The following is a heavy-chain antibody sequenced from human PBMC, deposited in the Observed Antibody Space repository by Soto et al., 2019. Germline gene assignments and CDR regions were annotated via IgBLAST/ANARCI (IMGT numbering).Heavy chain of an antibody. CDR1: GFTFSSYS. V-gene: IGHV3-48*02. CDR2: ISSSSSTI. D-gene: IGHD5-18*01. Sequence: PGGSLRLSXAASGFTFSSYSMNWVRQAPGKGLEWVSYISSSSSTIYYADSVKGRFTISRDNAKNSLYLQMNSLRDEDTAVYYCARCASEDAYSYCYLFNYGMDVWGQGTTVTVSS. CDR3: ARCASEDAYSYCYLFNYGMDV. J-gene: IGHJ6*02.